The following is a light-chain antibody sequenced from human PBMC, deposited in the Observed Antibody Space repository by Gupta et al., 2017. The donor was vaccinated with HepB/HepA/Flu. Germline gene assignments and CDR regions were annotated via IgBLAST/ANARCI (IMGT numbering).Light chain of an antibody. CDR3: QQVDSYPVI. Sequence: EIQLTQSPSLLSASVGDRVTITCRASQGISSFLAWYQQKPGKAPKLLIYAASTLQSGVPSRFSGSGSGTEFTLTISSLQPEDFATYYCQQVDSYPVIFGQGTXLEIK. V-gene: IGKV1-9*01. CDR1: QGISSF. CDR2: AAS. J-gene: IGKJ5*01.